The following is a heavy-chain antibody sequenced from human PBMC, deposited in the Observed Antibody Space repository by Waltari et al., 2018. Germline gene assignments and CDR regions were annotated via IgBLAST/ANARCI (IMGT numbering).Heavy chain of an antibody. V-gene: IGHV4-39*01. CDR3: ARPSPGGDESGGSQRNQEDAFDI. CDR2: SYYSGST. J-gene: IGHJ3*02. CDR1: GGSISSSSYY. D-gene: IGHD2-15*01. Sequence: QLQLQESGPGLVKPSETLSLTCTVSGGSISSSSYYWGWNRQPPGRGLEWIGSSYYSGSTYYNPSLKSRVTISVDTSKNQFSLKLSSVTAADTAVYYCARPSPGGDESGGSQRNQEDAFDIWGQGTMVTVSS.